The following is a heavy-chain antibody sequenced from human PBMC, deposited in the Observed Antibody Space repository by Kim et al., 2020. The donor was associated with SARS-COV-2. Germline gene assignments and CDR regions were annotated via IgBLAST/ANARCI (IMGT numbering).Heavy chain of an antibody. V-gene: IGHV3-30*01. CDR3: VRVSRSSYYYYGMDV. Sequence: AVTGRFTISRDNSTTTLYLQMNSLRAEDTAVYYCVRVSRSSYYYYGMDVWGQGTTVTVSS. J-gene: IGHJ6*02.